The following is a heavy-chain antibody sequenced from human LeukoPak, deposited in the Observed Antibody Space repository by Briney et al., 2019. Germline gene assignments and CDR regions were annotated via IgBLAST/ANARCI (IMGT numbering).Heavy chain of an antibody. CDR2: INPNSGGT. Sequence: ASVNVSCLASGYTFTGYYMHWVRQAPGQGLEWMGWINPNSGGTNYAQKFQGRVTMTRDTSISTAYMELSRLRSDDTAVYYCARSRDGYTYFDYWGQGTLVTVSS. CDR3: ARSRDGYTYFDY. CDR1: GYTFTGYY. D-gene: IGHD5-24*01. J-gene: IGHJ4*02. V-gene: IGHV1-2*02.